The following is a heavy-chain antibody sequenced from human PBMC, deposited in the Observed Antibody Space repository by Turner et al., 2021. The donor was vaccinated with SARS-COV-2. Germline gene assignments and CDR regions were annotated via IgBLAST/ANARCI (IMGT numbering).Heavy chain of an antibody. CDR1: GGTFSSYA. CDR2: IIPIFGTA. V-gene: IGHV1-69*01. CDR3: ARARGVDYYDSSGQRFDP. J-gene: IGHJ5*02. D-gene: IGHD3-22*01. Sequence: QVELVQSGAEVKKPGSSVTVSCKASGGTFSSYAISWVRQAPGQGLEWMAGIIPIFGTANYAQKFQGRVTITADESTRTAYMELSSLRSEDTAVYYCARARGVDYYDSSGQRFDPWGQGTLVTVSS.